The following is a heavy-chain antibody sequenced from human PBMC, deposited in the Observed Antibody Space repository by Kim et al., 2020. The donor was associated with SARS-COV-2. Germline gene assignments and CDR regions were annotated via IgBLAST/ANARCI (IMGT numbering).Heavy chain of an antibody. D-gene: IGHD2-2*01. CDR2: T. J-gene: IGHJ4*02. V-gene: IGHV1-3*01. Sequence: TKYSQKFQGRVTITRDTSASTAYMELSSLRSEDTAVYYCARCSSTSCYDYWGQGTLVTVSS. CDR3: ARCSSTSCYDY.